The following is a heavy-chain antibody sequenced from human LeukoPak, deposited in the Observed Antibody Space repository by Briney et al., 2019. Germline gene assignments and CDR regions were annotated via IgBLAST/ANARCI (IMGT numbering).Heavy chain of an antibody. D-gene: IGHD2-15*01. CDR3: ARAWATLPYYFDY. V-gene: IGHV3-48*01. CDR1: GFTFSSYS. Sequence: PGGSLRLSCAASGFTFSSYSMNWVRQAPGKGLEWVSYISSSSSTIYYADSVKGRFTISRDNAKNSLYLQMNSLRAEDTAVYYCARAWATLPYYFDYWGQGTLVTVSS. J-gene: IGHJ4*02. CDR2: ISSSSSTI.